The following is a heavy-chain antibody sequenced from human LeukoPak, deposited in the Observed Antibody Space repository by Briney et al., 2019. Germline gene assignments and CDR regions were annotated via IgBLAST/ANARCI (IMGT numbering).Heavy chain of an antibody. Sequence: GGSLRLSCAASGFTFSSYWMSWVRQAPGKGLEWVANIKQDGSEKYYVDSVKGRFTISRDNAKNSLYLQMSSLRAEDTAVYYCARGYSSSSWGYWGQGTLVTVSS. D-gene: IGHD6-6*01. CDR1: GFTFSSYW. V-gene: IGHV3-7*01. CDR3: ARGYSSSSWGY. J-gene: IGHJ4*02. CDR2: IKQDGSEK.